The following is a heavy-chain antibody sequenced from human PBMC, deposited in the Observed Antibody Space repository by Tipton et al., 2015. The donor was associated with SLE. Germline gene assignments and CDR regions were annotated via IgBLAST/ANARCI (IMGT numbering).Heavy chain of an antibody. V-gene: IGHV4-34*01. J-gene: IGHJ2*01. CDR2: INHSGST. D-gene: IGHD3-16*01. CDR1: GGSFSGYY. CDR3: AREGGSFDWYFDL. Sequence: TLSLTCAVYGGSFSGYYWSWIRQPPGKGLEWIGEINHSGSTNYNPSLKSRVTISVDTSKNQFSLKLSSVTAADTAVYYCAREGGSFDWYFDLWGRGTLVTVPS.